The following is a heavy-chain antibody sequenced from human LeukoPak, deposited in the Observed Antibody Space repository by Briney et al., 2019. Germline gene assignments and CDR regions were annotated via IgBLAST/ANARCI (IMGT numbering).Heavy chain of an antibody. CDR2: ISSSSSTI. V-gene: IGHV3-48*04. D-gene: IGHD5-24*01. CDR1: GFTFSSYS. Sequence: GGSLRLSCAASGFTFSSYSMNWVRQAPGKGLEWVSYISSSSSTIYYADSVKGRFTISRDNAKNSLYLQMNSLRAEDTAVYYCAREERWLLHHFDYWGQGTLVTVSS. CDR3: AREERWLLHHFDY. J-gene: IGHJ4*02.